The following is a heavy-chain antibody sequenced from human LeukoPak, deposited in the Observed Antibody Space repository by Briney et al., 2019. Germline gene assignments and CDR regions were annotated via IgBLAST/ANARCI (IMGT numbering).Heavy chain of an antibody. CDR2: ISYDGSIK. CDR3: AGEDMTTVTTRCAFDI. Sequence: PGGSVRHSRAASGFTFSNCAKHWLRQAPGKGLEWVAVISYDGSIKYYADSVKGRFTISRDNSKNTLYLQMNSLRAEDTAVYYCAGEDMTTVTTRCAFDIWGQGTMVTVSS. D-gene: IGHD4-11*01. V-gene: IGHV3-30*04. J-gene: IGHJ3*02. CDR1: GFTFSNCA.